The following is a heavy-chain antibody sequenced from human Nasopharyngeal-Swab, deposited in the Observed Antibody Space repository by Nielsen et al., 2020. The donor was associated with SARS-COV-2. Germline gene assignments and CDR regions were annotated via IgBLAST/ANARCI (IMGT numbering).Heavy chain of an antibody. V-gene: IGHV1-2*06. Sequence: ASVKVACNASGYTFTGYYMHWVRQAPGQGLEWMGRINPNSGGTNYAQKFQGRVTMTRDTSISTAYMELSRLRSDDTAVYYCARGMGGVVVVAAMELDYWGQGTLVTVSS. J-gene: IGHJ4*02. CDR2: INPNSGGT. CDR1: GYTFTGYY. CDR3: ARGMGGVVVVAAMELDY. D-gene: IGHD2-15*01.